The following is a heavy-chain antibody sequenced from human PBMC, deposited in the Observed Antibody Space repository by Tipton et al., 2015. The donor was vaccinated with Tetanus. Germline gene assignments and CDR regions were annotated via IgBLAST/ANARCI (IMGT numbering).Heavy chain of an antibody. D-gene: IGHD2-2*01. CDR1: GGSFSGYL. CDR2: INHSGTT. V-gene: IGHV4-34*01. J-gene: IGHJ3*01. Sequence: TLSLTCSVSGGSFSGYLWSWVRQPSGKGLEWIGEINHSGTTNYNPSLKSRVTISVDASKNQFSLKLRSVTAADTAVYYCARRSYCSSSRCFDAFDLWGQGTMVTVSS. CDR3: ARRSYCSSSRCFDAFDL.